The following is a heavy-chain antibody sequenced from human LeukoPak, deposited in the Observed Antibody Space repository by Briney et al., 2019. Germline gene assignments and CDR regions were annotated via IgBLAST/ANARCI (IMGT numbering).Heavy chain of an antibody. D-gene: IGHD2-2*01. Sequence: GGSLRLSCAASGFTFSSYAMSWVRQAPGKGLEWVSAISGSGGSTYYADSVKGRFTISRDNSKNTLYLQMNSLRAEDTAVYFCAKSGYCTGTSCRLDDWGQGTLVTVSS. CDR2: ISGSGGST. CDR3: AKSGYCTGTSCRLDD. V-gene: IGHV3-23*01. J-gene: IGHJ4*02. CDR1: GFTFSSYA.